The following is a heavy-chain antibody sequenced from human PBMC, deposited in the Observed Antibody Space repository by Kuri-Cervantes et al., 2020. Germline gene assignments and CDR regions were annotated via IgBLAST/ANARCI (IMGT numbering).Heavy chain of an antibody. CDR3: GNYYDSSGYYSGYFQH. Sequence: SETLSLTCTVSGGSISSYYWSWIRQPPGKGLEWIGYIYYSGSTNYNPSLKSRVTISVDTSKNQFSLKLSSVTAADTAVYYCGNYYDSSGYYSGYFQHWGQGTLVTVSS. D-gene: IGHD3-22*01. J-gene: IGHJ1*01. CDR1: GGSISSYY. CDR2: IYYSGST. V-gene: IGHV4-59*08.